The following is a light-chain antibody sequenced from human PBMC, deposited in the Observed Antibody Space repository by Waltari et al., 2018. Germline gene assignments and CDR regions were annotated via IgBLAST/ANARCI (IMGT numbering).Light chain of an antibody. CDR1: ILGNKY. CDR2: QDT. V-gene: IGLV3-1*01. CDR3: QALGTGAWV. J-gene: IGLJ3*02. Sequence: SYELTQPPSVSVSPGQTARITCSGDILGNKYASWYQQKPGQSPLLVIYQDTKRPSEIPERFSGSKSANAATLTITGTQAVDEADYYCQALGTGAWVFGGGTKLTVL.